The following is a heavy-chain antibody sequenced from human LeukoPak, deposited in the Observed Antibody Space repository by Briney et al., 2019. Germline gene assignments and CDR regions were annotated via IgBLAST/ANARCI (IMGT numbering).Heavy chain of an antibody. Sequence: GGSLRLSCAASGFTFSRYSMNWVRQAPGKGLEWVSSISSSSSYIYYTDSVKGRFTISRDNAKNSLYLQMNSLRAEDMAVYYCARAEHYSGSYYFDYWGQGTLVTVSS. D-gene: IGHD1-26*01. J-gene: IGHJ4*02. CDR1: GFTFSRYS. CDR2: ISSSSSYI. V-gene: IGHV3-21*01. CDR3: ARAEHYSGSYYFDY.